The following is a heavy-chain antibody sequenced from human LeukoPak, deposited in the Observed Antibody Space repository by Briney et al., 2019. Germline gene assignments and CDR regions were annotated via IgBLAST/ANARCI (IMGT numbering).Heavy chain of an antibody. J-gene: IGHJ3*02. D-gene: IGHD3-22*01. CDR1: GYRFTSYW. Sequence: GESLKISCKGSGYRFTSYWIGWVRQMPGKGLGWMGIIYRGDSEARYSPSFQGQVTISADNPITTAYLQWSSLKASDTLIYYCARQNYYDNSAYYYAFDILGQGTRVTVSS. CDR3: ARQNYYDNSAYYYAFDI. V-gene: IGHV5-51*01. CDR2: IYRGDSEA.